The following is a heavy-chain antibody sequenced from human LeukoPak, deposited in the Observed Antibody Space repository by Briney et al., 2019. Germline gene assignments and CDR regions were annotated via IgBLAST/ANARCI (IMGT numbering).Heavy chain of an antibody. CDR1: GGTFSSYA. CDR3: ARGDYGGNLDY. Sequence: ASVKVSCKASGGTFSSYAISWVRQAPGQGLEWMGGIIPIFGTANYAQKFQGRVTITTDESTSTAYMELSSPRSEDTAVYYCARGDYGGNLDYWGQGTLVTVSS. CDR2: IIPIFGTA. V-gene: IGHV1-69*05. J-gene: IGHJ4*02. D-gene: IGHD4-23*01.